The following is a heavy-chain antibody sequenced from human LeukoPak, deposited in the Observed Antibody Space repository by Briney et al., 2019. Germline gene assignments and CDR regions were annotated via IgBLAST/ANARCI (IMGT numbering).Heavy chain of an antibody. Sequence: GGSLRLSCAASGFTFSSYSMNWVRQAPGKGLEWVSSISSSSSYIYYADSVKGRFTISRDNAKNSLYLQMNSLRAEDTAVYYCAATAMALGFDFDYWGQGTLVTVSS. V-gene: IGHV3-21*01. CDR3: AATAMALGFDFDY. D-gene: IGHD5-18*01. CDR1: GFTFSSYS. J-gene: IGHJ4*02. CDR2: ISSSSSYI.